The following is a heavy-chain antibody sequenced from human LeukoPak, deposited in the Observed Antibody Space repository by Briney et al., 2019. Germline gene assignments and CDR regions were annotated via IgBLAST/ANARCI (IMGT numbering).Heavy chain of an antibody. CDR2: ISYDGSNR. CDR3: ANIPEEVVAATGTGHFDY. V-gene: IGHV3-30*18. D-gene: IGHD2-15*01. Sequence: GRSLRLSCAASGFTFSNYDMHWVRQGPGKGLEWVAVISYDGSNRYYADSVNGRFTISRDNSKNTLYLQMKSLRAEDTAVYYCANIPEEVVAATGTGHFDYWGQGTLVTVSS. J-gene: IGHJ4*02. CDR1: GFTFSNYD.